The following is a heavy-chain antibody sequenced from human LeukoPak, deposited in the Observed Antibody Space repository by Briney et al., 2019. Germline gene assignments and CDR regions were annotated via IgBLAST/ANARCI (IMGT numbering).Heavy chain of an antibody. J-gene: IGHJ4*02. Sequence: SVKVSCRASGGTFNSYVINWLRQAPGQGLEWMGRIIPMFGTTNYAQKFQGRVAITADKSASTAYMELSSLRSEDTAVYYCARVRARVLMVYAISGHFDYWGQGTLVTVSS. CDR2: IIPMFGTT. D-gene: IGHD2-8*01. CDR3: ARVRARVLMVYAISGHFDY. CDR1: GGTFNSYV. V-gene: IGHV1-69*06.